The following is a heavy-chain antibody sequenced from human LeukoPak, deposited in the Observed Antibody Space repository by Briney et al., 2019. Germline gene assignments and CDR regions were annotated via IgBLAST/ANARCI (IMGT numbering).Heavy chain of an antibody. V-gene: IGHV5-51*01. Sequence: GESLKISCKGSGYSFTSYWIGWVRQMPGKGLEWMGIIYPGDSDTRYSPSFQGQVTISADESISTAYLQWSSLKASDTAMYYCARQSVLSLRGWCEDTLGWFDPWGQGTLVTVSS. J-gene: IGHJ5*02. CDR1: GYSFTSYW. D-gene: IGHD6-19*01. CDR2: IYPGDSDT. CDR3: ARQSVLSLRGWCEDTLGWFDP.